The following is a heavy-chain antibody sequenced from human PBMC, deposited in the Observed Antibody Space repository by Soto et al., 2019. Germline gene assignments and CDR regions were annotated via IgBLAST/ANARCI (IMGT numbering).Heavy chain of an antibody. J-gene: IGHJ4*02. CDR2: IKTDGSII. CDR1: GFTFRNYW. V-gene: IGHV3-74*01. Sequence: EVQLVESGGGLVQPGGSLRLSCAASGFTFRNYWMHWVRQGSGKGLVWVSRIKTDGSIISYADSVKGRFTISRDNAENTLYLQRNSLRAEDAAVYYCARVRYGDWYFDSWGQGTLVTVSS. CDR3: ARVRYGDWYFDS. D-gene: IGHD4-17*01.